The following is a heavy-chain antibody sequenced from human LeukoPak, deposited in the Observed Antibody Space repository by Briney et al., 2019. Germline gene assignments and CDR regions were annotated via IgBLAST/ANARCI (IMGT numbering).Heavy chain of an antibody. CDR3: ARGNFYSSGWYGAFGYYFDY. CDR1: GGSISSYY. V-gene: IGHV4-59*08. Sequence: SETLSLTCTVSGGSISSYYWSWIRQPPGKGLEWIGYIYYSGSINYNPSLKSRVTISVDTSKNQFSLKLSSVTAADTAVYYCARGNFYSSGWYGAFGYYFDYWGQGTLVTVSS. J-gene: IGHJ4*02. D-gene: IGHD6-19*01. CDR2: IYYSGSI.